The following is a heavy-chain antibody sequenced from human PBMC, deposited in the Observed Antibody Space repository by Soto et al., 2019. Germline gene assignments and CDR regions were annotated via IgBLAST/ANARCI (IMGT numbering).Heavy chain of an antibody. Sequence: GGSLRLSCAASGFTFSDYYMSWIRQAPGKGLVWVSCISMNGSTTNYADSVKGRFTISRDNAKNTLYLQMNSLRVDDTAVYFCARGPRGLYHHDYWGQGALVTVSS. V-gene: IGHV3-74*01. CDR1: GFTFSDYY. D-gene: IGHD2-2*01. CDR3: ARGPRGLYHHDY. CDR2: ISMNGSTT. J-gene: IGHJ4*02.